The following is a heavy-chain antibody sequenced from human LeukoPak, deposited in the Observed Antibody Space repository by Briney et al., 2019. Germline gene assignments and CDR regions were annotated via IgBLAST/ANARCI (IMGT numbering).Heavy chain of an antibody. CDR3: ARGPLTTGGYFDY. Sequence: GGSLRLSCVASGFTFSSYAMSWVRQAPGKGLEWVSGLSGSGGSTYYADSVKGRFTISRDNSKNTLYLQMNSLRAEDTAVYYCARGPLTTGGYFDYRGQGTLVTVSS. CDR1: GFTFSSYA. J-gene: IGHJ4*02. CDR2: LSGSGGST. V-gene: IGHV3-23*01. D-gene: IGHD4/OR15-4a*01.